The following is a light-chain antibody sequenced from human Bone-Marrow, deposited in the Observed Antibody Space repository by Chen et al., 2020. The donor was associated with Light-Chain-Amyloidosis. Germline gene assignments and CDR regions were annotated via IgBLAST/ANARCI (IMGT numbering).Light chain of an antibody. CDR1: IRYVGGDNH. CDR3: SSYTITNTLV. CDR2: EVT. J-gene: IGLJ1*01. V-gene: IGLV2-14*01. Sequence: QSALTQPASVSGSPGQSITISCTGTIRYVGGDNHFSWYQQHPDKAPKLMIYEVTNRPSWVPDLFSGSKSDNTASLTISGLQTDGEADYFCSSYTITNTLVFGGGTRVTVL.